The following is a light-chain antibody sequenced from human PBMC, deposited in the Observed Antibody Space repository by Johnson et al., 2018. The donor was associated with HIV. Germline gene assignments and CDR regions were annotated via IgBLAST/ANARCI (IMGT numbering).Light chain of an antibody. CDR1: TYNIGNNY. Sequence: QSVLTQPPSVSAAPGQKVTISCSGSTYNIGNNYVSWYQQLPGTAPTLLIYEKNKRPSGIHDRFSASKSGSSATLDITGLQTGDEADYYCGTWDSSLSASYVFGTGTKVTVL. J-gene: IGLJ1*01. V-gene: IGLV1-51*02. CDR2: EKN. CDR3: GTWDSSLSASYV.